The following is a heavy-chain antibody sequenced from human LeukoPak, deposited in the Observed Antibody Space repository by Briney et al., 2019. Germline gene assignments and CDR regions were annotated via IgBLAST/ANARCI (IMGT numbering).Heavy chain of an antibody. Sequence: GGSLRLSCAASGFTFNNYGMHWVRQAPGKGLEWVAFIRYNGNNQYYADSVKGRFTISRDNSKNTLYLQMNSLRADDTAVYYCARVYRGVTYAFDIWGQGTMVTVSS. D-gene: IGHD1-26*01. CDR1: GFTFNNYG. J-gene: IGHJ3*02. V-gene: IGHV3-30*02. CDR3: ARVYRGVTYAFDI. CDR2: IRYNGNNQ.